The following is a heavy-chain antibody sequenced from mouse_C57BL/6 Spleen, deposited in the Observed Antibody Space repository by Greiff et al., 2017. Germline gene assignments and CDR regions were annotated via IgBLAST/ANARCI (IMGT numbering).Heavy chain of an antibody. Sequence: EVKLVESGGGLVQPKGSLKLSCAASGFTFNTYAMHWVRQAPGKGLEWVARIRSKSSNYATYYADSVKDRFTISQDDSQSMVYLQMNNLKTQDTAMDYCVGEEGYYYGSRPTWEDAMDYWGQGTSGTVSS. CDR2: IRSKSSNYAT. D-gene: IGHD1-1*01. J-gene: IGHJ4*01. V-gene: IGHV10-3*01. CDR3: VGEEGYYYGSRPTWEDAMDY. CDR1: GFTFNTYA.